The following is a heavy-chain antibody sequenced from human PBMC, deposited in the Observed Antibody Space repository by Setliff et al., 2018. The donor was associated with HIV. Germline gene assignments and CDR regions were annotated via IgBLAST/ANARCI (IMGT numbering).Heavy chain of an antibody. CDR3: ARDGDSSGWYGYYYSMDV. D-gene: IGHD6-19*01. V-gene: IGHV1-69*06. J-gene: IGHJ6*03. CDR1: GGTFSTYA. Sequence: SVKVSCKASGGTFSTYAISWVRQAPGQGLEWMGRIIPIFGTANYAQKFQGRVTITADKSTSTAYMELSSLRSEDTAVYYCARDGDSSGWYGYYYSMDVWGKGTTVTVSS. CDR2: IIPIFGTA.